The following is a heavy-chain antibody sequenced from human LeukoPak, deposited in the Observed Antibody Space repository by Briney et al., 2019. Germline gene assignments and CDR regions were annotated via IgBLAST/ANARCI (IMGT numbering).Heavy chain of an antibody. V-gene: IGHV1-2*04. CDR1: GYTFTDYY. CDR2: TNPNSGGT. D-gene: IGHD2-2*01. CDR3: ARANFLYCSSTSCLFDC. J-gene: IGHJ4*02. Sequence: ASVKVSCKASGYTFTDYYMHWVRPAPGQGLEWMGWTNPNSGGTNYVQKFQGWVTMTRDTSINTAYMELSRLTSDDTAVYYCARANFLYCSSTSCLFDCWGQGTLVTVSS.